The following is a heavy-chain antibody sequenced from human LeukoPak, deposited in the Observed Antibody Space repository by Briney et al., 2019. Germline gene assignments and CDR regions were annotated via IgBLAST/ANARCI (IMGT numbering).Heavy chain of an antibody. D-gene: IGHD3-3*01. Sequence: SETLSLTCTVSGGSISSSSYYWGWIRQPPGKGLEWIGSIYYSGSTNYNPSLKSRVTISVDTSKNQFSLKLSSVTAADTAVYYCARLLRYDFWSGYSSPYFDYWGQGTLVTVSS. CDR1: GGSISSSSYY. V-gene: IGHV4-39*07. CDR3: ARLLRYDFWSGYSSPYFDY. CDR2: IYYSGST. J-gene: IGHJ4*02.